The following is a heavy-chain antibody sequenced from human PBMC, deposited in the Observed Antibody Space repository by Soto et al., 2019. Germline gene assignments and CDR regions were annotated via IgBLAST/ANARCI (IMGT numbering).Heavy chain of an antibody. D-gene: IGHD3-10*01. J-gene: IGHJ4*02. CDR3: VSDRGYGHASVPYS. CDR2: ISYDGGLQ. V-gene: IGHV3-30*03. CDR1: GFTFTSYG. Sequence: QAHLVESGGGVVQPGRSLRLSCAASGFTFTSYGMHWVRQAPGTRLEWVAVISYDGGLQHYADSVKGRFTISRDTPKNMVLLQMNSLRAEDTAVYYCVSDRGYGHASVPYSWGQGTLVSVSS.